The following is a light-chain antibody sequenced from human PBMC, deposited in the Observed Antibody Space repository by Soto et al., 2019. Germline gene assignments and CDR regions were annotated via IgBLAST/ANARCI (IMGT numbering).Light chain of an antibody. V-gene: IGKV3-11*01. CDR1: QSVTTF. J-gene: IGKJ4*01. CDR3: QQRTNWPLT. Sequence: EIVLTQSPVTLSLSPGERATLSSRASQSVTTFLAWYQQKPGQAPRLLIYEASKRATGIPARFSGSGSGTDFTLTISSLEPEDFAVYYCQQRTNWPLTFGGGTKVEIK. CDR2: EAS.